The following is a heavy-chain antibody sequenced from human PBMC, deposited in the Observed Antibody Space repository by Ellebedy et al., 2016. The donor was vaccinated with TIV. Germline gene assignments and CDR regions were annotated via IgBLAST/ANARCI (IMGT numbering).Heavy chain of an antibody. CDR2: TNQDGSET. V-gene: IGHV3-7*01. CDR1: GFILSSYS. D-gene: IGHD3-3*01. Sequence: GESLKISXTASGFILSSYSMIWVRQAPGQGLEWVANTNQDGSETYYVDSVKGRFSISRDNAKKSLYLQMNRLRVEDTGVYYCARRGSVGVEIWYYYMDVWGKGTTVTVTS. J-gene: IGHJ6*03. CDR3: ARRGSVGVEIWYYYMDV.